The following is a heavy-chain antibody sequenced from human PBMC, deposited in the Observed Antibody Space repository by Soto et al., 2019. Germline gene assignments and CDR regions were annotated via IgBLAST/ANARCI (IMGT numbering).Heavy chain of an antibody. Sequence: PGGSLRLSCAASGFVFTDSSIHWVRQASGKGLEWVGRIRDRAYNYATAYAVSVTGRFTISRDDSTNTAYLQMNSLKTEDTAIYYCTRLISAAQDYWGQGTLVTVSS. J-gene: IGHJ4*02. D-gene: IGHD3-16*01. V-gene: IGHV3-73*01. CDR2: IRDRAYNYAT. CDR3: TRLISAAQDY. CDR1: GFVFTDSS.